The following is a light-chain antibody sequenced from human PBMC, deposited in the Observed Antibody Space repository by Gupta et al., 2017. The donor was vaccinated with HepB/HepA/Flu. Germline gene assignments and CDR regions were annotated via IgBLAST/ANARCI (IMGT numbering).Light chain of an antibody. CDR1: QSVLYSSNNKNY. V-gene: IGKV4-1*01. CDR3: QQYDRTPLT. Sequence: DIVMTQSPDSLAVSLGERATINCKSSQSVLYSSNNKNYLGWYQQKAGQPPKLLIYWASTRQSGVPDRFSGRGSGTDFTLTISSLQAEDVALYYCQQYDRTPLTFGQGTRLEIK. CDR2: WAS. J-gene: IGKJ5*01.